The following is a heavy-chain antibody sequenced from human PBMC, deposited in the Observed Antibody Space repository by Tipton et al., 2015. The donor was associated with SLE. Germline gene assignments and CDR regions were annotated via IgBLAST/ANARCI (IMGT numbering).Heavy chain of an antibody. D-gene: IGHD2/OR15-2a*01. Sequence: PGLVKPSETLSLTCTVSGGSISSYYWNWIRQPQGKGLEWIGYVSYSGTTSYKPSLESRVTISVDRAKNQFSLKLSSVTAADTAVYYCARIKPTTYDAFDIWGQGTMVTVSS. CDR3: ARIKPTTYDAFDI. V-gene: IGHV4-59*12. CDR2: VSYSGTT. CDR1: GGSISSYY. J-gene: IGHJ3*02.